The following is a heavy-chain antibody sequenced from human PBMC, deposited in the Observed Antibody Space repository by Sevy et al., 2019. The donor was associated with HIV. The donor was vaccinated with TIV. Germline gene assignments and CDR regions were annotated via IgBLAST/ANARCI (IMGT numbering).Heavy chain of an antibody. J-gene: IGHJ4*02. Sequence: GGSLRLSCAASGFTFSRYGMHWVRQAPGKGLEWVAFIRYDGTNTYYADSVRGRITISRDNSKNTLYLQMARLRSGDTAVYYCAVGLLEPFDYWGQGTLVTVSS. D-gene: IGHD1-26*01. CDR1: GFTFSRYG. V-gene: IGHV3-30*02. CDR2: IRYDGTNT. CDR3: AVGLLEPFDY.